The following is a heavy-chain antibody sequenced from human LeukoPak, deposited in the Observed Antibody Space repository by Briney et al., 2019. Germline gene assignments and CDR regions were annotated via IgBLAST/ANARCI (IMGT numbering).Heavy chain of an antibody. CDR2: INGDGRNT. V-gene: IGHV3-74*01. D-gene: IGHD5-12*01. Sequence: PGGSLRLSCAASGFTFSSYWMHWVRQDPRKGLVWVSRINGDGRNTNYADSVRGRFTISRDNAKNTLYLQMNSLRAEDTAVYYCARDRYSGYHWHGAFDIWGQGTMVTVSS. CDR3: ARDRYSGYHWHGAFDI. CDR1: GFTFSSYW. J-gene: IGHJ3*02.